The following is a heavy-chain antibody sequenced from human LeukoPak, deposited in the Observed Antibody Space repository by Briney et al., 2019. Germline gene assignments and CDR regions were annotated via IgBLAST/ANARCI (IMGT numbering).Heavy chain of an antibody. J-gene: IGHJ6*02. Sequence: SETLSLTCTVSGGSISSGHYYWSWIRQPPGQGLEWIGYIYNSGSTDYNPSLKSRLTISMDTPKNQFSLKLRSVTAADTAVYYCARTRAYFDWLLQSYSYYYGMDVWGQGTTVTVSS. CDR3: ARTRAYFDWLLQSYSYYYGMDV. CDR2: IYNSGST. D-gene: IGHD3-9*01. CDR1: GGSISSGHYY. V-gene: IGHV4-30-4*01.